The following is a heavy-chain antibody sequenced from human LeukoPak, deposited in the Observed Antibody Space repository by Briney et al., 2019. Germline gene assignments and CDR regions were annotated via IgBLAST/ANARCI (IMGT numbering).Heavy chain of an antibody. V-gene: IGHV3-23*01. CDR2: ISGSGSST. CDR3: AKEGYASSWYRFDS. J-gene: IGHJ4*02. D-gene: IGHD6-13*01. CDR1: GFTFSSYA. Sequence: PGGSLRLFCAASGFTFSSYAMSWVRQAPGKGLEWVSGISGSGSSTFYADSVKGRFNISRDNSKNMVYLQMNRLRADDTAVYHCAKEGYASSWYRFDSWGQGTLVTVSS.